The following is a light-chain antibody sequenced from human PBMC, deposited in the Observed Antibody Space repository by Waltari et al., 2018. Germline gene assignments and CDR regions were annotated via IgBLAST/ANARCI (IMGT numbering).Light chain of an antibody. CDR3: LQYNSNPWT. CDR2: AAS. J-gene: IGKJ1*01. CDR1: QGISTY. Sequence: DIQMTQSPSSLSAYAGDRVTITCRASQGISTYLNWYQQKPGKAPKRLIYAASSLESGVPSRFSGSGSGTDFTLTISSLQPEDFATYYCLQYNSNPWTFGQGTKVEIK. V-gene: IGKV1-17*01.